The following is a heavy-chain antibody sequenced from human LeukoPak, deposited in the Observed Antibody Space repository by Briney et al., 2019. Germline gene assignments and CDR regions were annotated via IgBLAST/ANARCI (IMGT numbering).Heavy chain of an antibody. CDR3: ARDTYGGDY. D-gene: IGHD4-23*01. J-gene: IGHJ4*02. CDR2: IYYSGSN. Sequence: SETLSLTCTVSGGSISNYYWSWIRQPPGKGLEWIGYIYYSGSNNYNPSLKCRVAMSVDTSKNQISLKLSSVTAADTAVYYCARDTYGGDYWGQGTLVTVSS. CDR1: GGSISNYY. V-gene: IGHV4-59*01.